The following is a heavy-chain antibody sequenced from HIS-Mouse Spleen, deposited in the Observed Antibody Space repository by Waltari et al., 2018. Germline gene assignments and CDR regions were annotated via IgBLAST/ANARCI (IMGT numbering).Heavy chain of an antibody. CDR3: AREIPYSSSWYDWYFDL. Sequence: QLQLQESGPGLVKPSETLSLTCTVSGGSISSSSYYWGWIRQPPGKGLEWIGSIYYSVGTCYNPALKSRVTIAVDTSKNQFSLKLSSVTAADTAVYYCAREIPYSSSWYDWYFDLWGRGTLVTVSS. CDR1: GGSISSSSYY. J-gene: IGHJ2*01. V-gene: IGHV4-39*07. D-gene: IGHD6-13*01. CDR2: IYYSVGT.